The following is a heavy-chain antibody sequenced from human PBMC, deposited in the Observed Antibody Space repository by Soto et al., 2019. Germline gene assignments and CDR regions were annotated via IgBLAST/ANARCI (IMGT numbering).Heavy chain of an antibody. CDR1: GYTFTSYD. CDR2: MNPNSGNT. CDR3: ARSSGGTYCRSFSCYDHLDP. V-gene: IGHV1-8*01. D-gene: IGHD2-2*01. Sequence: QVQLVQSGAEVKKPGASVKVSCKASGYTFTSYDINWVRQATGQGPEWMGWMNPNSGNTGYAQKFQGRVTMTRDSSISTAYMELNSLTSEDTAVYYCARSSGGTYCRSFSCYDHLDPWGQGTLVTVSP. J-gene: IGHJ5*02.